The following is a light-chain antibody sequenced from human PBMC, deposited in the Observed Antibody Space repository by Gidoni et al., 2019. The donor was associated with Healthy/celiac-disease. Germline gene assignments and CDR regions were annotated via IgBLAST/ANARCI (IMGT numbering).Light chain of an antibody. CDR2: KAS. CDR3: QQYNSYSYS. V-gene: IGKV1-5*03. J-gene: IGKJ2*03. CDR1: QSVSSW. Sequence: DIQMTKSHSTLSASVADRVTITCRASQSVSSWLAWYQQKPGKAPKLLIYKASSLESGVPSRFSGSGSGTEFTLTISSLQPDDFAAYYCQQYNSYSYSFGQGTKLEIK.